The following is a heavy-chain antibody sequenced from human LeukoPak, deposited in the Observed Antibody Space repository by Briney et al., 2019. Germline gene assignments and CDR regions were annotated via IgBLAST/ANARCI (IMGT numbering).Heavy chain of an antibody. Sequence: GRSLRLSCAASGFTFSSYAMHWVRQAPGKGLEWVAVISYDGSNKYYADSVKGRFTISRDNAKNSLYLQMNSLRAEDTALYYCAKGRSRGYSYGFIFPWGQGTLVTVSS. CDR2: ISYDGSNK. CDR1: GFTFSSYA. CDR3: AKGRSRGYSYGFIFP. V-gene: IGHV3-30-3*01. D-gene: IGHD5-18*01. J-gene: IGHJ5*02.